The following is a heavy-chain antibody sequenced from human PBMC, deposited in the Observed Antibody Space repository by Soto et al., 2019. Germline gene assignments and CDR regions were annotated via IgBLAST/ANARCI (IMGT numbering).Heavy chain of an antibody. Sequence: QVQLVQSGAEVKKPGSSVKVSCKASGGTFSSYAISWVRQAPGQGLEWMGGIIPIFGTANYAQKFQGRVTITADESTSTAYMELSSLRSEDTAVYYCARASSRGYQLLGDYYYYGMDVWGQGTTVTSP. D-gene: IGHD2-2*01. CDR1: GGTFSSYA. CDR2: IIPIFGTA. V-gene: IGHV1-69*01. CDR3: ARASSRGYQLLGDYYYYGMDV. J-gene: IGHJ6*02.